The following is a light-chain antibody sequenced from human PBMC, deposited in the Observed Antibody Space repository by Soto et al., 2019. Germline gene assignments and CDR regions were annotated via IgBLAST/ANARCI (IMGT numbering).Light chain of an antibody. Sequence: SVLTQAASVSGSPGQSITISCTGTSSDIGNYNYVSWYQQDPGKAPKLMIYDVSNRPSGVSNRFSGSKSGITASLTISGLQAEDEADYYCSSYTSSSTYVFGTGTKVTVL. CDR3: SSYTSSSTYV. CDR1: SSDIGNYNY. V-gene: IGLV2-14*01. CDR2: DVS. J-gene: IGLJ1*01.